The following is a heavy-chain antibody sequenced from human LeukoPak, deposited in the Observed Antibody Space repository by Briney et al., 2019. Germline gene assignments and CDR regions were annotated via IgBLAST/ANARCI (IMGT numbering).Heavy chain of an antibody. CDR3: ARSFPAQYYDYVWGSYRPQYYFDY. D-gene: IGHD3-16*02. V-gene: IGHV3-11*04. CDR2: ISSSGSTI. Sequence: PGGSLRLSCAASGFTFSDYYMSWIRQAPGKGLEWVSYISSSGSTIYYADSVKGRFTISRDNAKNSLYLQMNSLRAEDTAVYYCARSFPAQYYDYVWGSYRPQYYFDYWGQGTLVTVSS. CDR1: GFTFSDYY. J-gene: IGHJ4*02.